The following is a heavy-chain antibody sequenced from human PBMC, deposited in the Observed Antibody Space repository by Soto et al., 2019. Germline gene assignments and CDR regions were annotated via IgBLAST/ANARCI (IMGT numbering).Heavy chain of an antibody. J-gene: IGHJ6*02. CDR1: GYTFTGYY. CDR3: ARDHPAYYGILTGYSGPYYGMDV. CDR2: INPNSGGT. Sequence: ASVKVSCKASGYTFTGYYMHWVRQAPGQGLEWMGWINPNSGGTNYAQKFQGWVTMTRDTSISTAYMELSRLRSDDTAVYYCARDHPAYYGILTGYSGPYYGMDVWGQGTTVTVSS. V-gene: IGHV1-2*04. D-gene: IGHD3-9*01.